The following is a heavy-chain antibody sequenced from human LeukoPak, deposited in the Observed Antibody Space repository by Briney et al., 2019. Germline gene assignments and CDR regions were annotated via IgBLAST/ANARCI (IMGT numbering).Heavy chain of an antibody. CDR3: ATHKTEAALGY. CDR1: GFTFSNAW. D-gene: IGHD6-6*01. CDR2: IKSKTSGETT. V-gene: IGHV3-15*05. J-gene: IGHJ4*02. Sequence: PGVSLRLSCATFGFTFSNAWMSWVRQAPGKGLEWVGRIKSKTSGETTDYAAPVKGRFTISRDDSKNTVYLQVNSLKIDDTAVYFCATHKTEAALGYWGQGTLVTVSS.